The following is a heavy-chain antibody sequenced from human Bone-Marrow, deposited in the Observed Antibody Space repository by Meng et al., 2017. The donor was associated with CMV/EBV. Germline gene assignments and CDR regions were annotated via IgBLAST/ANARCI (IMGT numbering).Heavy chain of an antibody. CDR2: ISYDGSNK. CDR1: GFTFSSYA. Sequence: GESLKISCAASGFTFSSYAMHWVRQAPGKGLEWVAVISYDGSNKYYADSVKGRFTISRDNSKNTLYLQMNSLRAEDTAVYYCARDWRYCSSTSCYAAFDYWGQGTLVTVYS. D-gene: IGHD2-2*01. CDR3: ARDWRYCSSTSCYAAFDY. J-gene: IGHJ4*02. V-gene: IGHV3-30*04.